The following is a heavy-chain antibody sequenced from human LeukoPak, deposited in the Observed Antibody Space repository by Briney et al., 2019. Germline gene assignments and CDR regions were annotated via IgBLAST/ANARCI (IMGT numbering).Heavy chain of an antibody. CDR3: AKASYCSGGSCYLVDY. Sequence: GGSLRLSCAASGFTFSNYAMTWVRQAPGKGLEWVSAISGSGGSTYYADSVKGRFTISRDNSKNTLYLQMNSLRAEDTAVYYCAKASYCSGGSCYLVDYWGQGTLVTVSS. V-gene: IGHV3-23*01. J-gene: IGHJ4*02. D-gene: IGHD2-15*01. CDR2: ISGSGGST. CDR1: GFTFSNYA.